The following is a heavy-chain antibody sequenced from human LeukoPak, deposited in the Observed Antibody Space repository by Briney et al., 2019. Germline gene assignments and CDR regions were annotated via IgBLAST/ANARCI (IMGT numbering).Heavy chain of an antibody. CDR1: GYTFTGYY. CDR2: INPNSGGT. D-gene: IGHD3-3*01. CDR3: ARGHRLRFLEWLLSPYGMDV. Sequence: ASVKVSCKASGYTFTGYYMHWVRQAPGQGLEWMGWINPNSGGTNYAQKFQGRVTMTRDTSISTAYMELSRLRSDDTAVYYCARGHRLRFLEWLLSPYGMDVWGQGTTVTVSS. V-gene: IGHV1-2*02. J-gene: IGHJ6*02.